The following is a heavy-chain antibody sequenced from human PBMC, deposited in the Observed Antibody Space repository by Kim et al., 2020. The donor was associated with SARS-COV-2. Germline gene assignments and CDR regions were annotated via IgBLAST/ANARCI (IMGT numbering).Heavy chain of an antibody. CDR1: GYTLTELS. V-gene: IGHV1-24*01. D-gene: IGHD3-10*01. CDR3: ATPYGSGSYFYYFDY. CDR2: FDPEDGET. Sequence: ASVKVSCKVSGYTLTELSMHWVRQAPGKGLEWMGGFDPEDGETIYAQKFQGRVTMTEDTSTDTAYMELSSLRSEDTAVYYCATPYGSGSYFYYFDYWGQGTLVTVSS. J-gene: IGHJ4*02.